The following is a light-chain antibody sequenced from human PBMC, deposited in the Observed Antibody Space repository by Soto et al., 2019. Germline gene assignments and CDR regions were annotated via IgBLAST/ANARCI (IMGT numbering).Light chain of an antibody. J-gene: IGKJ1*01. CDR1: QSVLYSSNNQNY. CDR3: QQYYSAPWM. V-gene: IGKV4-1*01. Sequence: DIVMTQSPDSLAVSLGERATINCKSSQSVLYSSNNQNYLAWYQQKSGQPPKLLIYWASTRESGVPDRFSGSGSWTDFNLTISSLQAEDVAVYYCQQYYSAPWMFGQGTKVEIK. CDR2: WAS.